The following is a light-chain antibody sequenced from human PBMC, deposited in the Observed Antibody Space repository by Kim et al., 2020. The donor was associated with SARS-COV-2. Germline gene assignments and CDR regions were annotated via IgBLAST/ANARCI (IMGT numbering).Light chain of an antibody. CDR1: QSVSSY. V-gene: IGKV3-11*01. Sequence: LSPGERATLACRASQSVSSYLAWYQQKPGQAPRLLIYDASNRATGIPARFSGSGSGTDFTLTISSLEPEDFAVYYCQQRSNWSLTFGGGTKVDIK. CDR3: QQRSNWSLT. J-gene: IGKJ4*01. CDR2: DAS.